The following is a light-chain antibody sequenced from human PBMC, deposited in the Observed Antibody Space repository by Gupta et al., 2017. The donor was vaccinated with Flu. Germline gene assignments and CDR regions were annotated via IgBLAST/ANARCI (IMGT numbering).Light chain of an antibody. CDR2: DAS. Sequence: RATLYCRASQTVRNYLAWYQHNPGQAPRLRIYDASGRATGIPDRFSGSGSGTEFTLTISSLQSEEVAVDYCQQCTNWPSSISFGQGTRLEIE. CDR1: QTVRNY. V-gene: IGKV3-15*01. CDR3: QQCTNWPSSIS. J-gene: IGKJ5*01.